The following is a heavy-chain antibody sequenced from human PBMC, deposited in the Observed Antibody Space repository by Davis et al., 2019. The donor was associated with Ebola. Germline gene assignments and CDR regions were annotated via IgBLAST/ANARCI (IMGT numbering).Heavy chain of an antibody. CDR1: GYTFTNYG. V-gene: IGHV1-18*04. Sequence: AVSVKVSCKASGYTFTNYGITWVRQAPGQGLEWVGWINPHNGNTNYAQNVQGRVTMTTDTSTSTAYMEVGSLRSDDTAVYYCARAQFPTTSDHWGQGTLVTVSS. CDR2: INPHNGNT. D-gene: IGHD1-1*01. CDR3: ARAQFPTTSDH. J-gene: IGHJ4*02.